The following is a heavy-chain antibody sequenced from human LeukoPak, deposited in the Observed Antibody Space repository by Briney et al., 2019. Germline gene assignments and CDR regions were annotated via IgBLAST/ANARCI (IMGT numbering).Heavy chain of an antibody. J-gene: IGHJ4*02. CDR1: GFSLNTPGMR. Sequence: ESGPALVNPTQTLTLTCTFSGFSLNTPGMRVSWIRQPPGKALEWLARIDWDDDKFYSTSLKTRLTISKDTSKNQVVLTMTNMDPVDTATYYCARTLYDFGSKYYSDYCGQGTLVTVSS. D-gene: IGHD2-2*01. CDR2: IDWDDDK. CDR3: ARTLYDFGSKYYSDY. V-gene: IGHV2-70*04.